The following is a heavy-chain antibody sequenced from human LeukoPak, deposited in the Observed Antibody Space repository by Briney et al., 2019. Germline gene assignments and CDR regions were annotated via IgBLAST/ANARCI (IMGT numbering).Heavy chain of an antibody. J-gene: IGHJ5*02. CDR2: IYYSGST. V-gene: IGHV4-59*08. D-gene: IGHD6-19*01. CDR1: GGSISSYY. CDR3: ARHVAVAAPYNWFDP. Sequence: PSETLSLTCTVSGGSISSYYWSWIRQPPGEGLEWIGYIYYSGSTNYNPSLKSRVTISVDTSKNQFSLKLSSVTAADTAVYYCARHVAVAAPYNWFDPWGQGTLVTVSS.